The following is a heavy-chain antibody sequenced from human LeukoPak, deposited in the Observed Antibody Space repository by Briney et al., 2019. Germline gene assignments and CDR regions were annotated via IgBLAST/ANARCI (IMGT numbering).Heavy chain of an antibody. CDR1: GGTFSSYT. V-gene: IGHV1-69*02. D-gene: IGHD3-22*01. CDR2: IVPILGIA. J-gene: IGHJ3*02. CDR3: ARWRGVYYYDSSGAHAFDI. Sequence: EASVKVSCKASGGTFSSYTISWVRQPPGQGLEWMGRIVPILGIANYAQKFQGRVTITADKSTSTAYMELRSLRSDDTAVYYCARWRGVYYYDSSGAHAFDIWGQGTMVTVSS.